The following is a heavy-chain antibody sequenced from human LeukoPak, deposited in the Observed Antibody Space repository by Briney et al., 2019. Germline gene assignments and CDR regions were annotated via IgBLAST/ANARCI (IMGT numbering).Heavy chain of an antibody. D-gene: IGHD3-16*01. CDR2: ISWNSGSI. Sequence: PGRSLRLSCAASGFTFDDYAMHWVRQAPGKGLEWVSGISWNSGSIGYADSVKGRFTISRDNAKNSLYLQMNSLRAEDTALYYCAKAGGTWGQGTLVTVSS. CDR3: AKAGGT. CDR1: GFTFDDYA. J-gene: IGHJ5*02. V-gene: IGHV3-9*01.